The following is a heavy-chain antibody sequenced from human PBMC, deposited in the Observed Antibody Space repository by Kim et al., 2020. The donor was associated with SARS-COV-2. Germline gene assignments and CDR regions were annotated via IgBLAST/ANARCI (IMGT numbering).Heavy chain of an antibody. D-gene: IGHD1-1*01. J-gene: IGHJ4*02. Sequence: SSSTIYYADSLKGRFTISRDNAKNSLYLQMNSLRDEDTAVYYCAKTELDYWGQGTLVTVSS. V-gene: IGHV3-48*02. CDR3: AKTELDY. CDR2: SSSTI.